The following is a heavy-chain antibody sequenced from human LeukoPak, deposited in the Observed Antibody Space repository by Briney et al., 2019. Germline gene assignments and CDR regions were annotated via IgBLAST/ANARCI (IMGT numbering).Heavy chain of an antibody. Sequence: SGTLSLTCAVSGGSISSSNWWSWVRQPPGKGLEWIGEIYHSGSTNYNESLKSRVTISVDKSKNQFSLILSSVTAADTAVYYCARDIHYYGSGSYGAFDIWGQGTMVTVSS. CDR2: IYHSGST. CDR3: ARDIHYYGSGSYGAFDI. J-gene: IGHJ3*02. V-gene: IGHV4-4*02. D-gene: IGHD3-10*01. CDR1: GGSISSSNW.